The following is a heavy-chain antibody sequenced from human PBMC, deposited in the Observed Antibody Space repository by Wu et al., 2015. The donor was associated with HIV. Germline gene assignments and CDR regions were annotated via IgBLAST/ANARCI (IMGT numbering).Heavy chain of an antibody. Sequence: QVQLVQSGAEVKKPGASVKVSCKASGYTFTSYYMHWVRQAPGQGLEWMGIINPSGGSTSYAQKFQGRVTMTRDTSTSTVYMELSSLRSEDTAVYYCARDEWVGSGYPSYYFDYWGQGTLVTVSS. CDR3: ARDEWVGSGYPSYYFDY. D-gene: IGHD3-3*01. J-gene: IGHJ4*02. CDR2: INPSGGST. CDR1: GYTFTSYY. V-gene: IGHV1-46*01.